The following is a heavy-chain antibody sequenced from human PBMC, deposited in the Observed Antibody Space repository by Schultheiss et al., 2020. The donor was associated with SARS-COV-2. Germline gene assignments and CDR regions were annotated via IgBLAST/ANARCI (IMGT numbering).Heavy chain of an antibody. CDR2: ISYDGSNK. D-gene: IGHD6-6*01. V-gene: IGHV3-30*14. CDR3: ARARPDKGGSRPYYYYGMDV. J-gene: IGHJ6*02. Sequence: GGSLRLSCAASGFTFSSYWMSWVRQAPGKGLEWVAVISYDGSNKYYADSVKGRFTISRHNSKNTLYLQMNSLRAEDTAVYYCARARPDKGGSRPYYYYGMDVWGQGTTVTVSS. CDR1: GFTFSSYW.